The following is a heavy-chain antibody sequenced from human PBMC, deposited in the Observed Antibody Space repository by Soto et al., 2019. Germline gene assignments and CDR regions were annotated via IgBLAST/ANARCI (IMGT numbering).Heavy chain of an antibody. J-gene: IGHJ4*02. CDR2: VFYSGST. Sequence: SETLSLTCTVSGGSISSYYWSWIRQAPGKGLERIGSVFYSGSTYYNLSLKSRVTISVDTSKNQFSLKLSSVAAADTTLYYCARQGSYSSGRPGYFDYWGQGTLVTVSS. V-gene: IGHV4-39*01. CDR1: GGSISSYY. D-gene: IGHD6-19*01. CDR3: ARQGSYSSGRPGYFDY.